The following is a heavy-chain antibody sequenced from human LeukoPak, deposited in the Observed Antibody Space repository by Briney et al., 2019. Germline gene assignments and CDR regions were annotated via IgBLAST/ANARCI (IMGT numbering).Heavy chain of an antibody. Sequence: GESLKISCKGSGYSFPTYWIGWVRQMPGKGLEWMGIIYPGDSDTRYSPSFQGQVTISADKSISTAYLQWSSLKASGTAMYYCARRAAASSQDLDYWGQGTLVTVSS. D-gene: IGHD6-13*01. CDR2: IYPGDSDT. J-gene: IGHJ4*02. CDR3: ARRAAASSQDLDY. CDR1: GYSFPTYW. V-gene: IGHV5-51*01.